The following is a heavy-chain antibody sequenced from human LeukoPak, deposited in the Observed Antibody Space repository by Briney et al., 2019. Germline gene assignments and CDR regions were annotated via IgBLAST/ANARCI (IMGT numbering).Heavy chain of an antibody. Sequence: PSETLSLTCAVYGGSFSGYYWSWIRQPPGKGLEWIGEINHSGSTNYNPSLKSRVTISVDTSKNQFSLKLSSVTAADTAVYYCARGRSAGYSYGYGVRYDFDYWGQGTLVTVSS. CDR1: GGSFSGYY. CDR3: ARGRSAGYSYGYGVRYDFDY. V-gene: IGHV4-34*01. CDR2: INHSGST. D-gene: IGHD5-18*01. J-gene: IGHJ4*02.